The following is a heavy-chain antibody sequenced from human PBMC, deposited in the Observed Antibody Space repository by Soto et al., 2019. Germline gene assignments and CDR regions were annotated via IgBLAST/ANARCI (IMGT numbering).Heavy chain of an antibody. D-gene: IGHD5-12*01. J-gene: IGHJ5*01. CDR2: MSYSGST. CDR3: ARHRVPSVYVPIPGWFDS. CDR1: GGSISSSSSY. Sequence: QLQLQESGPGLVKPSETLSLTCTVSGGSISSSSSYWGWIRPPPGKGLEWIGSMSYSGSTHHTPSLQSRVTFSVDTTQNLFSLKLPSVTAADPAASSCARHRVPSVYVPIPGWFDSWGQGILVTASS. V-gene: IGHV4-39*01.